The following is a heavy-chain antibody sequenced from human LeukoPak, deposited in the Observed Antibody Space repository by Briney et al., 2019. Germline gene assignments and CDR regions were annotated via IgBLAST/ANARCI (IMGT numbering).Heavy chain of an antibody. V-gene: IGHV4-59*01. J-gene: IGHJ4*02. CDR3: ARASAYYYDSSGYYY. CDR2: IYYSGST. Sequence: PSETLSLTCTVSGGSISSYYWSWIRQPPGKGLEWIGYIYYSGSTNYNPSLKSRVTISVDTSKNQFSLKLSSVTAADTAVYYCARASAYYYDSSGYYYWGQGTLVTVSS. CDR1: GGSISSYY. D-gene: IGHD3-22*01.